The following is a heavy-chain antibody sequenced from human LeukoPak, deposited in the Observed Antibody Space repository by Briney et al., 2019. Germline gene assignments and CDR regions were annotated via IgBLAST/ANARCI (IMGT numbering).Heavy chain of an antibody. J-gene: IGHJ3*02. CDR1: GFTFSSYW. V-gene: IGHV3-7*03. CDR3: ARDHPWGRSDDAFDI. Sequence: GGSLRLSCAASGFTFSSYWMSWVRQAPGKGLEWVANIKQDGSEKYYVDSVKGRFTISRDNAKNSLYLQMNSLRAEDTAVYYCARDHPWGRSDDAFDIWGQGTMVTVSS. D-gene: IGHD3-16*01. CDR2: IKQDGSEK.